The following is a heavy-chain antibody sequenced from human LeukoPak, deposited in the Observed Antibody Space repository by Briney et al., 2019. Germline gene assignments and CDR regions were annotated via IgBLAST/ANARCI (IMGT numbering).Heavy chain of an antibody. D-gene: IGHD3-22*01. V-gene: IGHV3-49*03. CDR1: GFTFENYV. Sequence: PGGSLRLSCSASGFTFENYVMSWFRQAPGKGLEWVGFIRSKAYGGTTKNAASVKGRFTISRDDSRSIAYLQMNSLKTEDTAVYYCTRRYNYDSSGYYYVRDAFDIWGQGTMVTVSS. CDR2: IRSKAYGGTT. CDR3: TRRYNYDSSGYYYVRDAFDI. J-gene: IGHJ3*02.